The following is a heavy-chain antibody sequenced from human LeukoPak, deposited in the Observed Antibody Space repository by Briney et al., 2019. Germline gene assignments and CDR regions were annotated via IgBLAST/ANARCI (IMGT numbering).Heavy chain of an antibody. CDR2: IDSYGSST. CDR1: GFTFSRSW. J-gene: IGHJ4*02. D-gene: IGHD2-2*02. V-gene: IGHV3-74*01. CDR3: ARASDIVVVPGATPIDY. Sequence: GGSLRLSCAASGFTFSRSWMHWVRHAPGKGLVRVSRIDSYGSSTNYADSVKGRFTMSRDNAKNTLYLQMNSLRAEDTAVYYCARASDIVVVPGATPIDYWGQGTLVTVSS.